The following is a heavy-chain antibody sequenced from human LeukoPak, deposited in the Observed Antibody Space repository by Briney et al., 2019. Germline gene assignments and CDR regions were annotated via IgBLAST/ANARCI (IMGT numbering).Heavy chain of an antibody. J-gene: IGHJ4*02. V-gene: IGHV4-34*01. CDR1: GGSFNGYY. CDR3: ARGATVALDY. Sequence: SETLSLTCAVYGGSFNGYYWSWIRQPPGKGLEWIGEINHSGSTNYNPSLKGRVTISVDTSKNQFSLKLSSVTAADTTVYYCARGATVALDYWGQGTLVTVSS. D-gene: IGHD4-23*01. CDR2: INHSGST.